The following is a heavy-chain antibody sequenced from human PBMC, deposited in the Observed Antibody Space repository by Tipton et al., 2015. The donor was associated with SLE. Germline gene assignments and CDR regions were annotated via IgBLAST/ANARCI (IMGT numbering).Heavy chain of an antibody. V-gene: IGHV4-34*01. CDR3: ARVYTNAFDY. J-gene: IGHJ4*02. Sequence: LRLSCAVYGGVLSGYQWTWIRQSPGKGLEWIGDINDSGGTYYNPSLNNRLTISIDTSKKHFSLRLTSVTTADTAVYFCARVYTNAFDYWGQGALVTISS. CDR2: INDSGGT. D-gene: IGHD2-2*02. CDR1: GGVLSGYQ.